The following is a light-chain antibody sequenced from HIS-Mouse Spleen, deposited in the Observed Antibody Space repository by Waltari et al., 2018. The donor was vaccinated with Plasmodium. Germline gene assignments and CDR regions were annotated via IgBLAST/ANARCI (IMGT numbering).Light chain of an antibody. J-gene: IGKJ1*01. CDR1: QSVSSN. CDR3: QQYNNWPAWT. Sequence: EIVMTQSPANLAVSPGERATLSCRASQSVSSNLAWYQQKPGQAPSLLIYCASTRATGIPDRFSGSGSGTEFTLTISSLQSEDFAVYYCQQYNNWPAWTFGQGTKVEIK. V-gene: IGKV3-15*01. CDR2: CAS.